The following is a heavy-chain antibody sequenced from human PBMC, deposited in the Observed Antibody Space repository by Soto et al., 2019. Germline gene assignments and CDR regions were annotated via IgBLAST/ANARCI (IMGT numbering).Heavy chain of an antibody. CDR3: ARTYYAGAFDI. J-gene: IGHJ3*02. Sequence: SGPTLGNPTQTLTLTCTFSGFSLSTSGMRVSWIRQPPGKALEWLAGIDWDDDKFYSTSLKTRLTISTDTSKNQVVLTKTNMDPVDTATYDCARTYYAGAFDIWGQGTMVTVSS. CDR2: IDWDDDK. V-gene: IGHV2-70*04. CDR1: GFSLSTSGMR. D-gene: IGHD3-16*01.